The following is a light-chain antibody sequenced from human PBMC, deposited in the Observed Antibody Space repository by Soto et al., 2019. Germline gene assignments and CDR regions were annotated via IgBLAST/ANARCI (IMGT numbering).Light chain of an antibody. Sequence: EIVLTQSPGTLSLSPGERATLSCRASQSVSSSYLAWYQQKPGQGPRLLIYGASSRATGIPDRFSGSGSGTDFTLTISRLEPEDFAVYYCQQYGSSPVTFGQGTKLEIK. CDR2: GAS. V-gene: IGKV3-20*01. CDR3: QQYGSSPVT. J-gene: IGKJ2*01. CDR1: QSVSSSY.